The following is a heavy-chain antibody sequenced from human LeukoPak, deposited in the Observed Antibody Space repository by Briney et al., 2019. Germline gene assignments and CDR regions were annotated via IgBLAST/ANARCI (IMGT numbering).Heavy chain of an antibody. V-gene: IGHV7-4-1*02. J-gene: IGHJ4*02. CDR2: INTNTGNP. Sequence: ASVTVSFTASGYTFTGYAMNWVRQAPGQGLEWMGWINTNTGNPTYAQGFTGRFVFSLDTSVSTAYLQISSLKAEDTAVYYCAILPYYDFWNGYSLEWGQGTLVTVSS. D-gene: IGHD3-3*01. CDR3: AILPYYDFWNGYSLE. CDR1: GYTFTGYA.